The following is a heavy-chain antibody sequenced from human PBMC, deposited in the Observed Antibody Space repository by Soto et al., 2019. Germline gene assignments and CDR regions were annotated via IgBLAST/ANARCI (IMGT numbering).Heavy chain of an antibody. CDR3: ARFYGIGPVGMLGDYFDY. CDR2: IYYSGST. J-gene: IGHJ4*02. V-gene: IGHV4-59*01. CDR1: GGSISSYY. D-gene: IGHD3-10*02. Sequence: SETLSLTCTVSGGSISSYYWSWIRQPPGKGLEWIGYIYYSGSTNYNPSLKSRVTISVDTSKNQFSLKLSSVTAADTAVYYCARFYGIGPVGMLGDYFDYWGQGTLVTVSS.